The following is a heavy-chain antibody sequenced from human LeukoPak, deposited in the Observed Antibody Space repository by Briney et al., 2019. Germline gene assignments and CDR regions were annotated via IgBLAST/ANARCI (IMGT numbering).Heavy chain of an antibody. D-gene: IGHD3-3*01. Sequence: SETLSLTCAVSGGSFSGYYWSWIRQPPGKGLEWIGEINHSGSTNYNPSLKSRVTISVDTSKNQFSLKLSSVTAADTAVYYCARGGYFWSGYYIGWGQGTLVTGSS. J-gene: IGHJ4*02. CDR1: GGSFSGYY. CDR3: ARGGYFWSGYYIG. V-gene: IGHV4-34*01. CDR2: INHSGST.